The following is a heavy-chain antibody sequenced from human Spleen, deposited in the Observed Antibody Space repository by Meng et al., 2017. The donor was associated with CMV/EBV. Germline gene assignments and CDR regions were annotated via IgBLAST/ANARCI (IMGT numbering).Heavy chain of an antibody. V-gene: IGHV3-21*01. CDR3: AKTYCTGGSCYWGAMDV. CDR1: GFTFSSYW. Sequence: GGSLRLSCAASGFTFSSYWMHWVRQAPGKGLEWISSITSSSDYMYYADSVKGRFTISRDNAKSSLFLQMNSLTDDDTALYYCAKTYCTGGSCYWGAMDVWGHGTTVTVSS. J-gene: IGHJ6*02. CDR2: ITSSSDYM. D-gene: IGHD2-15*01.